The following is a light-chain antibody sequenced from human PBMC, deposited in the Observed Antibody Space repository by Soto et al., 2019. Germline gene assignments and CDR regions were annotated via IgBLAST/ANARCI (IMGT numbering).Light chain of an antibody. CDR1: SSDVGAHHS. CDR3: SSFTDTGTLM. J-gene: IGLJ3*02. V-gene: IGLV2-14*03. Sequence: QSALTQPASVSGSPGQSFTIPCTGSSSDVGAHHSVSWYQQHPGKAPKLIIFDVSNRPSGVSNRFSGSKSGNTASLTISGLQPEDEADYYCSSFTDTGTLMFGGGTKVTVL. CDR2: DVS.